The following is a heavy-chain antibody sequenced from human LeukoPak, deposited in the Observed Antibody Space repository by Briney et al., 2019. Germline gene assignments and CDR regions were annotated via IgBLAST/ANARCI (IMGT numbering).Heavy chain of an antibody. CDR3: AKDSRGYSTRKEFDY. J-gene: IGHJ4*02. CDR1: GFTFSSYG. V-gene: IGHV3-30*02. CDR2: IRYDGSNK. Sequence: GGSLRLSCAASGFTFSSYGMHWVRQAPAKGLERVAFIRYDGSNKYYSDSVKGRFTISRDNSKNTLYLQMNSLRAEDTAVYYCAKDSRGYSTRKEFDYWGQGNLVTVSS. D-gene: IGHD5-18*01.